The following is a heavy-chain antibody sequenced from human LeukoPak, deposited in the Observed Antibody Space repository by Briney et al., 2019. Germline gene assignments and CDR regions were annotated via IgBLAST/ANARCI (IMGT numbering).Heavy chain of an antibody. V-gene: IGHV1-69*10. CDR3: ARVDYRSGPFTGEYYYGMYV. CDR1: GGTFSSYA. Sequence: GASVKVSCKDSGGTFSSYAISWVRQAAGQGVEGMGWIIPIQGIPHHEPHFQGRVTLTADKVTSPAYLELGRLSSEGQGVYFLARVDYRSGPFTGEYYYGMYVWGQGTTVTASS. J-gene: IGHJ6*02. D-gene: IGHD3-10*01. CDR2: IIPIQGIP.